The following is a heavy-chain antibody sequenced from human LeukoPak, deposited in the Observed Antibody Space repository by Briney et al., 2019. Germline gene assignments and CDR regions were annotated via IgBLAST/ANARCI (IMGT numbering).Heavy chain of an antibody. Sequence: GGSLRLSCAASGFTFSSYGMHWVRQAPGKGLEWVAVIWYDGSNKYYADSVKGRFTISRDNAKNSLYLQMNSLRAEDTALYYCAKESSQGIAAARSFDYWGQGTLVTVSS. J-gene: IGHJ4*02. CDR2: IWYDGSNK. V-gene: IGHV3-33*03. CDR3: AKESSQGIAAARSFDY. D-gene: IGHD6-13*01. CDR1: GFTFSSYG.